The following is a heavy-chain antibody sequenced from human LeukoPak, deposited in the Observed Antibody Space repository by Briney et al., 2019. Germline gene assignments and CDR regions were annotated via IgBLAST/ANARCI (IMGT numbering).Heavy chain of an antibody. CDR3: AREGSMTARPFVSIDY. V-gene: IGHV4-61*02. CDR2: IHTSGNT. CDR1: GGSISSGSYY. Sequence: PSETLSLTCTVSGGSISSGSYYWGWIRQPAGKGLEWIGRIHTSGNTDYNPSLKSRVTMSVDTSKNQFSLKLSSVTAADTAVYYCAREGSMTARPFVSIDYWGQGTLVTISS. J-gene: IGHJ4*02. D-gene: IGHD6-6*01.